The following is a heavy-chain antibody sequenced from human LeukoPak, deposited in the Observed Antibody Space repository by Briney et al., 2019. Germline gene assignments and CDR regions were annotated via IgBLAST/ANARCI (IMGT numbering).Heavy chain of an antibody. CDR2: MNPNSGNT. Sequence: GASVKVSCKASGYTFTSYDINWVRQATGQGLEWMGWMNPNSGNTGYAQKFQGRVTMTRNTSISTAYMELSSLRSEDRAVYYCARGIGSTTVTTLEYYFDYWGQGTLVTVSS. J-gene: IGHJ4*02. V-gene: IGHV1-8*01. D-gene: IGHD4-17*01. CDR3: ARGIGSTTVTTLEYYFDY. CDR1: GYTFTSYD.